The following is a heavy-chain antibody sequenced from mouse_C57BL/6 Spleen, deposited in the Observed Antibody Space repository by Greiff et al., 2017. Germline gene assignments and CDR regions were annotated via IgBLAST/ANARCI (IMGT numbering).Heavy chain of an antibody. D-gene: IGHD3-1*01. CDR2: IHPNSGST. V-gene: IGHV1-64*01. CDR3: ASEGLPYYAMDY. Sequence: VQLQQPGAELVKPGASVKLSCKASGYTFTSYWMHWVKQRPGQGLEWIGMIHPNSGSTNYNEKFKSKATLTVDKSSSTAYMQLSSLTSEDSAVYYCASEGLPYYAMDYWGQGTSVTVSS. CDR1: GYTFTSYW. J-gene: IGHJ4*01.